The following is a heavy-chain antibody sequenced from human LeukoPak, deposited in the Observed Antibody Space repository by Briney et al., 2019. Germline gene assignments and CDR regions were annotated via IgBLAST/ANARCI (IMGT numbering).Heavy chain of an antibody. CDR1: GFAFSNSA. J-gene: IGHJ5*02. CDR3: ARDFCSGGSCYTNWFDP. D-gene: IGHD2-15*01. CDR2: ISGSGGNT. V-gene: IGHV3-23*01. Sequence: GGSLRLSCAASGFAFSNSAMSWVRQAPGKGLEWVSAISGSGGNTYFADSVKGRFTISRDNAKNSLYLQMNSLRAEDTAVYYCARDFCSGGSCYTNWFDPWGQGTLVTVSS.